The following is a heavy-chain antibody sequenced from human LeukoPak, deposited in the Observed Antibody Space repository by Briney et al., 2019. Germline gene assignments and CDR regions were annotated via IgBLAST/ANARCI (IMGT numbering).Heavy chain of an antibody. Sequence: SETLSLTCTVSGGSISSYYWSWIRQPPGKGLEWSGYIYYSGSTNYNPSLKSRVTISVDTSKNQFSLKLSSVTAANTAVYYCARGASYVLFDYWGQGTLVTVSS. CDR1: GGSISSYY. D-gene: IGHD5-18*01. J-gene: IGHJ4*02. CDR2: IYYSGST. V-gene: IGHV4-59*01. CDR3: ARGASYVLFDY.